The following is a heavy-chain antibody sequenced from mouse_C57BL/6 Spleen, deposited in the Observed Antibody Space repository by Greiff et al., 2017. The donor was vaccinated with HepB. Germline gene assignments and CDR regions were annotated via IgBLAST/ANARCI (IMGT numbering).Heavy chain of an antibody. CDR1: GYSFTGYY. CDR3: ARGDDYVPFAY. J-gene: IGHJ3*01. V-gene: IGHV1-42*01. Sequence: VQLQQSGPELVKPGASVKISCKASGYSFTGYYMNWVKQSPEKSLEWIGEINPSTGGTTYNQKFKAKATLTVDKSSSTAYMQLKSLTSEDSAVYYCARGDDYVPFAYWGQGTLVTVSA. D-gene: IGHD2-4*01. CDR2: INPSTGGT.